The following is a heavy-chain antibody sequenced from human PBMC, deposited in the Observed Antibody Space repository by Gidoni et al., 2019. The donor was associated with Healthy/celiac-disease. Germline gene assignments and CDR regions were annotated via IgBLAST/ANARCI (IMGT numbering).Heavy chain of an antibody. CDR3: ARTQIPYYGSGSYPYYYYGMDV. CDR2: ISYDGSNK. V-gene: IGHV3-30-3*01. CDR1: GFPFSSYA. J-gene: IGHJ6*02. Sequence: QVQLVEAGGGVVQPGRSLRLSCAASGFPFSSYAMHWVRQAPGTGLDWVAVISYDGSNKYYADSVKGRFTISRDNSKNTLYLQMNSLRAEDTAVYYCARTQIPYYGSGSYPYYYYGMDVWGQGTTVTVSS. D-gene: IGHD3-10*01.